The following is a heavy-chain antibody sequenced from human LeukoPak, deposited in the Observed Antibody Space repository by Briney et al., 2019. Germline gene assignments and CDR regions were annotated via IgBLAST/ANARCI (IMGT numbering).Heavy chain of an antibody. Sequence: ASVKVSCKASGYTFTGYYMHRVRQAPGQGLEWMGWINPNSGGTNYAQKFQGRVTMTTDTSTSTAYMELRSLRSDDTAVYYCARDLADYYDSGGHGGYWGQGTLVTVSS. CDR3: ARDLADYYDSGGHGGY. V-gene: IGHV1-2*02. D-gene: IGHD3-22*01. CDR2: INPNSGGT. CDR1: GYTFTGYY. J-gene: IGHJ4*02.